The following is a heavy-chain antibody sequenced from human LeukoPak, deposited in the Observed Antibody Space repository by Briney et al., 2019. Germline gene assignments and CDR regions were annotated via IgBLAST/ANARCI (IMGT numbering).Heavy chain of an antibody. CDR1: GFTFSSYG. J-gene: IGHJ5*02. CDR2: ISYDGSNE. D-gene: IGHD6-19*01. V-gene: IGHV3-30*03. Sequence: SLRLSCAASGFTFSSYGMHWVRQAPGKGLEWVAVISYDGSNEYYADSVKGRFTISRDNSKYTLYLQMNSLRPEDTAVYYCARDSIMFGSYSSGWYRWFDPWGQGTLVTVSS. CDR3: ARDSIMFGSYSSGWYRWFDP.